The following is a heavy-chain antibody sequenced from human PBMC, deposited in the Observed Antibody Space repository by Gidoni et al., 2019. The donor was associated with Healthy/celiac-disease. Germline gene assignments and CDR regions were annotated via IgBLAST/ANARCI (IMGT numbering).Heavy chain of an antibody. D-gene: IGHD5-12*01. V-gene: IGHV4-59*01. Sequence: QVHLQESGPGLVQPSETLSLTCTVSGGSISSYYWSWIRQPPGKGLEWIGYIYYSGSTNYNPSLKSRVTISVDTSKNQFSLKLSSVTAADTAVYYCARVLGDSGYDGGFDYWGQGTLVTVSS. CDR2: IYYSGST. CDR3: ARVLGDSGYDGGFDY. J-gene: IGHJ4*02. CDR1: GGSISSYY.